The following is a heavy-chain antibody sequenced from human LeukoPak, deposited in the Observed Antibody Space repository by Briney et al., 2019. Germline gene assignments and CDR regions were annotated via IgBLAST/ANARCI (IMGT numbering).Heavy chain of an antibody. Sequence: SETLSLTCTVSGGSISSYYWSWIRQPAGKGLEWIGRIYTSGSTNYNPSLKSRVTMSVDTSKNQFSLKLSSVTAADTAVHYCARGGGSYYDSSGYYLAYWGQGTLVTVSS. CDR3: ARGGGSYYDSSGYYLAY. J-gene: IGHJ4*02. V-gene: IGHV4-4*07. D-gene: IGHD3-22*01. CDR2: IYTSGST. CDR1: GGSISSYY.